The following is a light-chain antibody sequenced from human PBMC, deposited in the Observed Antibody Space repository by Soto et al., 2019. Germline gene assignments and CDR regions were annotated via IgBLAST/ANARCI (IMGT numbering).Light chain of an antibody. V-gene: IGLV2-14*03. CDR3: GSYTTTYSLV. CDR2: DVN. Sequence: QSALTQPASVSGSPGQSITISCTGTTSDVGAYDYASWYKQHPDKAPKHIVYDVNSRPSGISHRFSGSKSGNTTSLTVSGLQDEDEGYYYCGSYTTTYSLVFGGGTQLTVL. J-gene: IGLJ2*01. CDR1: TSDVGAYDY.